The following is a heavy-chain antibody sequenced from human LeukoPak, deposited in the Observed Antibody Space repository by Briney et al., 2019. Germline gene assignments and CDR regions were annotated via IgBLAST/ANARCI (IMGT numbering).Heavy chain of an antibody. V-gene: IGHV1-18*01. CDR1: GGTFTSYG. J-gene: IGHJ5*02. Sequence: ASVKVSCKASGGTFTSYGISWVRQPPGQGLEWMGWISAYNGNTNYAQKLQGRVTMTTDTSTSTAYMELRSLRSDDTAVYYCARSQYYYGSGSYYNKGLNWFDPWGQGTLVTVSS. D-gene: IGHD3-10*01. CDR3: ARSQYYYGSGSYYNKGLNWFDP. CDR2: ISAYNGNT.